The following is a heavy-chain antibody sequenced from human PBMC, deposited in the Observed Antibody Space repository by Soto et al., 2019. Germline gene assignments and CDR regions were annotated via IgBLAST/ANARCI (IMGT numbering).Heavy chain of an antibody. V-gene: IGHV4-31*03. CDR1: GGSISSGGYY. CDR2: IYYSGST. CDR3: ARDGGWFGVLLYNDWFDP. D-gene: IGHD3-10*01. Sequence: PSETLSLTCTVSGGSISSGGYYWSWIRQHPGKGLEWIGYIYYSGSTYYNPSLKSRVTISVDTSKNQFSLKLSSVTAADTAVYYCARDGGWFGVLLYNDWFDPWGQGTLVTVSS. J-gene: IGHJ5*02.